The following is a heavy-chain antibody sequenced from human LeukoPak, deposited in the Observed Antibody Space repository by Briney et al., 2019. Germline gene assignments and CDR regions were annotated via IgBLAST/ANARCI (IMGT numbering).Heavy chain of an antibody. J-gene: IGHJ4*02. Sequence: SETLSLTCAVYGGSLSGYYWSWIRQPPGKGLEWIGETNHSGSTNYNPSLKSRVTISVDTSKNQFSLKLSSVTAADTAVYYCARGANHDYDYVWGSYRYRRYYFDYWDQGTLVTVSS. CDR2: TNHSGST. D-gene: IGHD3-16*02. CDR1: GGSLSGYY. CDR3: ARGANHDYDYVWGSYRYRRYYFDY. V-gene: IGHV4-34*01.